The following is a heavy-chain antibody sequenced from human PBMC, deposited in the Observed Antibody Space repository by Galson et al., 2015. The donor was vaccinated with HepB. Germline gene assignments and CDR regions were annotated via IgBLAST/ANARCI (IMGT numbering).Heavy chain of an antibody. CDR3: ARSTDWEDPGIAAAGRHAGFDP. D-gene: IGHD6-13*01. Sequence: SLRLSCAASGFTFSSYAMHWVRQAPGKGLEWVAVISYDGSNKYYADSVKGRFTISRDNSKNTLYLQMNSLRAEDTAVYYCARSTDWEDPGIAAAGRHAGFDPWGQGTLVTVSS. CDR1: GFTFSSYA. J-gene: IGHJ5*02. CDR2: ISYDGSNK. V-gene: IGHV3-30*04.